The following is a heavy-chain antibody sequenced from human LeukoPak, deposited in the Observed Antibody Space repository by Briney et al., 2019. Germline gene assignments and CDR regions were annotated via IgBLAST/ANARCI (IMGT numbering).Heavy chain of an antibody. V-gene: IGHV3-43*02. CDR2: ISGGGGST. D-gene: IGHD5-12*01. Sequence: GGSLRLSCAASGFTFDDYAMHWVRQAPGRGLEWVSLISGGGGSTYYADSVKGRFTISRDNSKNSLYLQMNSLRTEDTALYYCAKETLRSGTPNDYWGQGTLVTVSS. J-gene: IGHJ4*02. CDR3: AKETLRSGTPNDY. CDR1: GFTFDDYA.